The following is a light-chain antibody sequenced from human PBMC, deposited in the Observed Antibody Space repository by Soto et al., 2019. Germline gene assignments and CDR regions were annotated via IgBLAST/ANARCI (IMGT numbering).Light chain of an antibody. CDR2: AAS. J-gene: IGKJ4*01. V-gene: IGKV1-27*01. CDR3: KKYNSAPLP. CDR1: LPISNY. Sequence: DVKMTQSPASLSSSVGDRVTITCRASLPISNYLAWYQQKPGKIPNLLIYAASTLQAGVPSRFSGSGSETYFTLTISSLQPEDVAPYYCKKYNSAPLPFGGGTMVDI.